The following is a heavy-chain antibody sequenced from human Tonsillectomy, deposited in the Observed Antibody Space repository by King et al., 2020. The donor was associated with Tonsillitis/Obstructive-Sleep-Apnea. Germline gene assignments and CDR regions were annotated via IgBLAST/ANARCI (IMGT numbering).Heavy chain of an antibody. CDR2: ISGDGGST. J-gene: IGHJ3*02. D-gene: IGHD4-23*01. CDR3: AKAPYGGDAFDI. V-gene: IGHV3-43*02. Sequence: QLVQSGGGVVQPGGSLRLSCAASGFTFDDYAMHWVRQAPGKGLEWVSLISGDGGSTYYADSVKGRFTTSRDSSKNSLYLQINSLRTEDTALYYCAKAPYGGDAFDIWGQGTMVTVSS. CDR1: GFTFDDYA.